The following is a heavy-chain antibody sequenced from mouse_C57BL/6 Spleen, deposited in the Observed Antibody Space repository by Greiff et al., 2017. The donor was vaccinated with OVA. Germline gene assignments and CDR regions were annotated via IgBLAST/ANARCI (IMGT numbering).Heavy chain of an antibody. CDR1: GFTFSDYG. CDR2: ISNLAYSI. J-gene: IGHJ2*01. V-gene: IGHV5-15*01. D-gene: IGHD1-1*01. CDR3: ARQNYGSSYYFDY. Sequence: EVNLVESGGGLVQPGGSLKLSCAASGFTFSDYGMAWVRQAPRKGPEGVAFISNLAYSIYYADTVTGRFTISRENAKNTLYLEMSSLRSEDTAMYYCARQNYGSSYYFDYWGQGTTLTVSS.